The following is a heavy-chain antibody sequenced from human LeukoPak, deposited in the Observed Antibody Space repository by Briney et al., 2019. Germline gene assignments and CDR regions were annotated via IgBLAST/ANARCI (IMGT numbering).Heavy chain of an antibody. J-gene: IGHJ5*02. Sequence: PSETLSLTCTVSGGSISSYYWSWIRQPAGKGLEWIGYIYTSGSTNYNPSLKSRVTISVDTSKNQFSLKLSSVTAADTAVYYSARLLVVTHTWLDPWGQGTLVTVSS. CDR3: ARLLVVTHTWLDP. CDR1: GGSISSYY. D-gene: IGHD4-23*01. CDR2: IYTSGST. V-gene: IGHV4-4*09.